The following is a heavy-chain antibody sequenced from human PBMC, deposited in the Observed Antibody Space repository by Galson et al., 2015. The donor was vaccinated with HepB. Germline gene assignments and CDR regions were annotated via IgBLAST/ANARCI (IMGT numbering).Heavy chain of an antibody. CDR1: GGSFSGYY. CDR2: IKNSGYT. Sequence: LSLTCAVYGGSFSGYYWSWIRQPPGKGLEWIGEIKNSGYTNYNPSLKSRVTMSQDTSKNQFSLKLSSVTAADTAVYYCARVILEWVGELSTPTYFDSWGQGTPVTVSS. V-gene: IGHV4-34*01. J-gene: IGHJ4*02. CDR3: ARVILEWVGELSTPTYFDS. D-gene: IGHD3-10*01.